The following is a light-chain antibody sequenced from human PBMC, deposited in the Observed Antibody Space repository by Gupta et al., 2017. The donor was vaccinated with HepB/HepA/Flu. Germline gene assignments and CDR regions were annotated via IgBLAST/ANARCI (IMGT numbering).Light chain of an antibody. Sequence: QSALAQPASVSGSPGQSITISCTGTNSDYVSWYQQYPGKAPKLLRYNVFDRPSGVSHRFSGSKSGNTAYLTISGLQAEDEANYYGSSYTFTSTLVVFGGGTQLTVL. CDR2: NVF. CDR3: SSYTFTSTLVV. J-gene: IGLJ2*01. V-gene: IGLV2-14*01. CDR1: NSDY.